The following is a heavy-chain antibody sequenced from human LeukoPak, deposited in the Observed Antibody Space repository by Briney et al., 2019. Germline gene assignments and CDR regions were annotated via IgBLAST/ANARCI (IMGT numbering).Heavy chain of an antibody. CDR1: GGSISSSSYY. CDR2: IYYSGST. J-gene: IGHJ6*03. CDR3: ARSDGYFAPNGDYYYMDV. Sequence: SETLSLTCTVSGGSISSSSYYWGWIRQPPGKGLEWIGSIYYSGSTYYNPSLKSRVTISVDTSKNQFSLKLSSVTAADTAVYYCARSDGYFAPNGDYYYMDVWGKGTTVTVSS. V-gene: IGHV4-39*07. D-gene: IGHD3-9*01.